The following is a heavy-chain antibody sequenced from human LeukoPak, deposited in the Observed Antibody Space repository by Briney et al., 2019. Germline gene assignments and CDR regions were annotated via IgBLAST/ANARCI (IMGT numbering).Heavy chain of an antibody. J-gene: IGHJ5*02. CDR3: ARKFSGSYYNFWGFDP. CDR2: INPSGGST. D-gene: IGHD3-10*01. Sequence: ASVKVSCKASGYTFTSYYMHWVRQAPGQGLEWMGIINPSGGSTSYAQKFQGRVTMTRDMSTSTVYMELSSLRSEDTAVYYCARKFSGSYYNFWGFDPWGQGTLVTVSS. CDR1: GYTFTSYY. V-gene: IGHV1-46*01.